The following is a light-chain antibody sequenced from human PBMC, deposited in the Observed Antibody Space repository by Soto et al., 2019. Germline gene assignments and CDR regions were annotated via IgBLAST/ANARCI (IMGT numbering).Light chain of an antibody. V-gene: IGKV3-20*01. Sequence: FVLTQSPGTLSLSPGERATLSCRASQTVRNNYLAWYQQKPGQAPRLLIYDASSRATGIPDRFSGSGSGTEFTLTISSLQSEDFAVYYCQQYNNWPPITFGQGTRLEIK. J-gene: IGKJ5*01. CDR1: QTVRNNY. CDR2: DAS. CDR3: QQYNNWPPIT.